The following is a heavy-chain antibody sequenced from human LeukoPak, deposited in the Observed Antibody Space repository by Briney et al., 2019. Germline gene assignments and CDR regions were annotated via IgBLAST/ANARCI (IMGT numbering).Heavy chain of an antibody. D-gene: IGHD1-26*01. Sequence: PGRSLRLSCAASGFTFSDYYMSWIRQAPGKGLEWVSHITSSGSYTNYADAVKGRFTISRDNAKNSVSLQMNSLRAEDTAVYYCARTRADSDTYYWVKYFDYWGLGTLVTVSS. CDR3: ARTRADSDTYYWVKYFDY. CDR2: ITSSGSYT. V-gene: IGHV3-11*06. J-gene: IGHJ4*02. CDR1: GFTFSDYY.